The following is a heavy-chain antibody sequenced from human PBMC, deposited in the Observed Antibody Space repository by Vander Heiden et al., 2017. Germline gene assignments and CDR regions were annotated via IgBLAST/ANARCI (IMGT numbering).Heavy chain of an antibody. V-gene: IGHV4-39*01. J-gene: IGHJ5*02. CDR2: IYYSGST. CDR3: ARLGSSSFLSWFDP. Sequence: QLQLQESGPGLVKPSETLSLTCTVSGGSISSSSYYWGWIRQPPGKGLEWIGSIYYSGSTYYNPSLKSRVTISVDTSKNQFSLKLSSVTAADTAVYYCARLGSSSFLSWFDPWCQGTLVTVSS. D-gene: IGHD6-6*01. CDR1: GGSISSSSYY.